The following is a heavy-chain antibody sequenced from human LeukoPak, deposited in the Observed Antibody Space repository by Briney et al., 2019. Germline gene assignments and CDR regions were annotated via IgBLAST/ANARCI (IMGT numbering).Heavy chain of an antibody. CDR2: IRYDGSNK. J-gene: IGHJ4*02. Sequence: GGSLRLSCAASGFTFSSYGMHWVRQAPGKGLEWVAFIRYDGSNKYYADSVKGRFTISRDNSKNTLYLQMNSLRAEDTAVYYCAKDDKLWPAALDYWGQGTLVTVSS. D-gene: IGHD5-18*01. CDR3: AKDDKLWPAALDY. V-gene: IGHV3-30*02. CDR1: GFTFSSYG.